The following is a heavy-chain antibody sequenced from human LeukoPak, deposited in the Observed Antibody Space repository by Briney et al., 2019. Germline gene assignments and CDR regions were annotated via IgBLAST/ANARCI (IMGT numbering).Heavy chain of an antibody. Sequence: GGSLRLSCAASGFTFSSYGMHWVRQAPGKGLEWVAVISYDGSNKYYADSVKGRFTISRDNSKNTLYLQMNSLRAEDTAVYYCARAGEARFLEWYRGPPSAFDIWGQGTMVTVSS. CDR2: ISYDGSNK. V-gene: IGHV3-30*19. J-gene: IGHJ3*02. D-gene: IGHD3-3*01. CDR3: ARAGEARFLEWYRGPPSAFDI. CDR1: GFTFSSYG.